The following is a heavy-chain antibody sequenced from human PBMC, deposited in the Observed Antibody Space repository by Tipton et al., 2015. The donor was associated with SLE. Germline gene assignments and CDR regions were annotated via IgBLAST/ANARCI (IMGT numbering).Heavy chain of an antibody. CDR1: GYTFTSYG. V-gene: IGHV1-18*01. Sequence: QLVQSGAEGKKPGASVKVSCKASGYTFTSYGISWVRQAPGQGLEWMGWLSAYNGNPNYAQKLQGRVTMTTDTSTSTAYMELRSLRSDDTAVYYCASSVEGRFLEWLPDYYYYGMDVWGQGTTVTVSS. CDR3: ASSVEGRFLEWLPDYYYYGMDV. D-gene: IGHD3-3*01. CDR2: LSAYNGNP. J-gene: IGHJ6*02.